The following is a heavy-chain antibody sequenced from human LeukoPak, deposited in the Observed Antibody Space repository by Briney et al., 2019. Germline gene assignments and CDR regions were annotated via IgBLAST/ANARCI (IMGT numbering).Heavy chain of an antibody. J-gene: IGHJ4*02. D-gene: IGHD6-19*01. Sequence: ASVKVSCKASGYTFTGYYMHWVRQAPGQGLEWMGWINPNSGGTNYAQKFQGRVTMTRDTSISTVYMELSRLRSDDTAVYYCAREGVAGTGSYYFDYWGQGTLVTVSS. CDR2: INPNSGGT. CDR1: GYTFTGYY. V-gene: IGHV1-2*02. CDR3: AREGVAGTGSYYFDY.